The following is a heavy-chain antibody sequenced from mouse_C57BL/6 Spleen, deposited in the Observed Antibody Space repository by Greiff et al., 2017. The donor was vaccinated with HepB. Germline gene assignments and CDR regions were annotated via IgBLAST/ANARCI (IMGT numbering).Heavy chain of an antibody. CDR1: GYTFTDYY. Sequence: VQLQQSGPELVKPGASVKISCKASGYTFTDYYMNWVKQSPGKSLEWIGDINPNNGGTSYNQKFKGKATLTVDKSSSTAYMELRSLTSEDSAVYCCAGGGDYEYFDVWGTGTTVTVSS. D-gene: IGHD2-4*01. J-gene: IGHJ1*03. CDR3: AGGGDYEYFDV. CDR2: INPNNGGT. V-gene: IGHV1-26*01.